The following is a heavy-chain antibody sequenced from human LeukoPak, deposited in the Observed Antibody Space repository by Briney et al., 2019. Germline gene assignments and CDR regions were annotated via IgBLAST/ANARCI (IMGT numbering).Heavy chain of an antibody. CDR3: ARGDLYYYDSSGSHFDY. Sequence: PGGSLRLSCEASGFTFSSYAMSWVRQAPGKGLEWVSAISGSGGSTYYADSVKGRFTISRNNSKNTAYLQMNSLRAEDTAVCYFARGDLYYYDSSGSHFDYWGQGTLVTVSS. V-gene: IGHV3-23*01. CDR2: ISGSGGST. J-gene: IGHJ4*02. D-gene: IGHD3-22*01. CDR1: GFTFSSYA.